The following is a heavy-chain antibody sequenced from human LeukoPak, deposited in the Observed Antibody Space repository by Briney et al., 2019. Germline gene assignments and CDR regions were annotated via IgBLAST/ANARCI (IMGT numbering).Heavy chain of an antibody. J-gene: IGHJ4*01. CDR2: IYYSGST. V-gene: IGHV4-59*01. Sequence: SETLSLTCTVSGGSISSYYWSWIRQPPGKGLEWIGYIYYSGSTNYNPSLKSRVTISVDTSKNQFSLKLSSVTAADTAVYYCARAATMVREYDYWGQEPWSPSPQ. D-gene: IGHD3-10*01. CDR1: GGSISSYY. CDR3: ARAATMVREYDY.